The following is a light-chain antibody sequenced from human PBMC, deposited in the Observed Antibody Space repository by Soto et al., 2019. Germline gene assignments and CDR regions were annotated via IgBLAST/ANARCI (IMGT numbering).Light chain of an antibody. J-gene: IGLJ2*01. V-gene: IGLV1-44*01. CDR1: SSNIGSNT. CDR2: SNN. Sequence: QSVLTQPPSPSGTPGQRVTISCSGSSSNIGSNTVSWYQQPPGTAPKLLIYSNNQRPSGVPDRFSGSKSGTSASLAISGLQAEDEADYYCEAWDDSLDGHVVFGGGTKVTVL. CDR3: EAWDDSLDGHVV.